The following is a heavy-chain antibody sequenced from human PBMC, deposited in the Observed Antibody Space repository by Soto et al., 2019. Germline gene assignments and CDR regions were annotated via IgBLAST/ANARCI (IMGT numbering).Heavy chain of an antibody. CDR2: IIPILGIA. D-gene: IGHD3-16*02. CDR3: ARDYDYIWGSYRYSWFDP. J-gene: IGHJ5*02. V-gene: IGHV1-69*04. CDR1: GGTFSSYT. Sequence: ASVKVSCKASGGTFSSYTISWVRQAPGQGLEWMGRIIPILGIANYAQKFQGRVTITADKSTSTAYMELSSLRSEDTAVYYCARDYDYIWGSYRYSWFDPWGQGTLVTVSS.